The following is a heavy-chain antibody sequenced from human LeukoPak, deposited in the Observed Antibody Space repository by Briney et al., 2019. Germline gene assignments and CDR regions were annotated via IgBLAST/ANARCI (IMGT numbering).Heavy chain of an antibody. D-gene: IGHD5-24*01. CDR2: ISSSSSYI. CDR3: AKDGIEGDGYNYYFDY. V-gene: IGHV3-21*04. CDR1: GFTFSSYS. Sequence: GGSLRLSCAASGFTFSSYSMNWVRQAPGKGLEWVSSISSSSSYIYYADSVKGRFTISRDNAKNSLYLQMNSLRAEDTAVYYCAKDGIEGDGYNYYFDYWGQGTLVTVSS. J-gene: IGHJ4*02.